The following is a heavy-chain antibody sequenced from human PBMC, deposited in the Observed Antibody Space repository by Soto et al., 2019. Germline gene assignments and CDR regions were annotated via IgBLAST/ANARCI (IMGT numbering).Heavy chain of an antibody. CDR2: IYPGDSDT. J-gene: IGHJ6*02. CDR3: ARHGGIAAERGTYYYYYGMDV. Sequence: PGESLKISCKGSGYSFTSYWIGWVRQMPGKGLEWMGIIYPGDSDTRYSPSFQGQVTIPADKSISTAYLQWSSLKASDTAMYYCARHGGIAAERGTYYYYYGMDVWGQGTTVTVSS. CDR1: GYSFTSYW. D-gene: IGHD6-13*01. V-gene: IGHV5-51*01.